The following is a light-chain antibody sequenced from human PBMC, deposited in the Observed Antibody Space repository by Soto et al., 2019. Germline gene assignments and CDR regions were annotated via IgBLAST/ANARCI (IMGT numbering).Light chain of an antibody. CDR3: QQYNNWPPRVT. J-gene: IGKJ5*01. CDR1: QSVRSH. Sequence: EIVLTQSPGTLSLSPVERATLSCRAGQSVRSHLAWYQQKPGQAPRLLIYETSTRSTGIPARFSGSGSGTEFTLTISSLQSEDFAVYYCQQYNNWPPRVTFGQGTRLEIK. CDR2: ETS. V-gene: IGKV3-15*01.